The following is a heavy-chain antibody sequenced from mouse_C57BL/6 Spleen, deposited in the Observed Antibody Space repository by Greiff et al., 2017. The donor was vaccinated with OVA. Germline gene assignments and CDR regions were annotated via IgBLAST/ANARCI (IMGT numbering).Heavy chain of an antibody. V-gene: IGHV1-69*01. CDR3: ARGATVVATNYFDY. CDR2: IDPSDSYT. CDR1: GYTFTSYW. J-gene: IGHJ2*01. D-gene: IGHD1-1*01. Sequence: QVQLQQPGAELVMPGASVKLSCKASGYTFTSYWMHWVKQRPGQGLEWIGEIDPSDSYTNYNQKFKGKSTLTVDKSSSTAYMQLSSLTSEDSAVYYCARGATVVATNYFDYWGQGTTLTVSS.